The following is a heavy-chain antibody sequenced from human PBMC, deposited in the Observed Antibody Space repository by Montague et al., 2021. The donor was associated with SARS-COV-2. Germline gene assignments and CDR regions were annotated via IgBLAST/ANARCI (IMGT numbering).Heavy chain of an antibody. CDR3: ARGFDP. J-gene: IGHJ5*02. CDR2: SGST. V-gene: IGHV4-59*09. Sequence: SGSTNYNPSLKSRVTISVDTSKNQFSLKLSSVTAADTAVFYFARGFDPWGQGTLVTVSS.